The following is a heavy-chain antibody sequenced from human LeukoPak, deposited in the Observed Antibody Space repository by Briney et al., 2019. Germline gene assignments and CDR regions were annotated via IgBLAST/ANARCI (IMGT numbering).Heavy chain of an antibody. D-gene: IGHD6-19*01. J-gene: IGHJ4*02. Sequence: SETLSLTCTVSGGSISSYYWSWIRQPAGKGLEWIGRIYTSGSTNYNPSLKSRVTMSVDTSKNQFSLKLSSVTAADTAVYYCARASNLDSSGWPLGPIFDYWGQGTQLLVSS. CDR3: ARASNLDSSGWPLGPIFDY. CDR2: IYTSGST. CDR1: GGSISSYY. V-gene: IGHV4-4*07.